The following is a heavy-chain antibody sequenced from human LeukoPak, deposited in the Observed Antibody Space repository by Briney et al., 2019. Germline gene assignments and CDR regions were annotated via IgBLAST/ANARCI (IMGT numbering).Heavy chain of an antibody. CDR3: ARLSRLVLLWFGESHYYYYYMDV. V-gene: IGHV4-39*01. J-gene: IGHJ6*03. D-gene: IGHD3-10*01. CDR1: GGSISSSSYY. CDR2: IYYSGST. Sequence: SETLSLTCTVSGGSISSSSYYWGWIRQPPGKGLEWIGSIYYSGSTYYNPSLKSRVTISVDTSKNQFSLKLSSVTAADTAVYYCARLSRLVLLWFGESHYYYYYMDVWGKGTTVTISS.